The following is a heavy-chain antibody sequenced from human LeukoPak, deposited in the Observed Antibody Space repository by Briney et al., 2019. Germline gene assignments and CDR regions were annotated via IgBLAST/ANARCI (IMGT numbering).Heavy chain of an antibody. CDR1: GYSFTNNY. CDR2: IYPRDGST. Sequence: ASVKVSCKASGYSFTNNYIHWVRQAPGQGLEWMRMIYPRDGSTSYAQRFQDRVTVTRDTSTSTVHMELSGLRAEDTALYYCARDQEGFDYWGQGTLVTVSS. J-gene: IGHJ4*02. CDR3: ARDQEGFDY. V-gene: IGHV1-46*01.